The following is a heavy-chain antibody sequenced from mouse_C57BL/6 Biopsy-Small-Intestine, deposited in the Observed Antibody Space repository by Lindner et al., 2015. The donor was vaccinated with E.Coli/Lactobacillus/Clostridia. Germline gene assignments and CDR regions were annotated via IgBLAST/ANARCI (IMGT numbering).Heavy chain of an antibody. J-gene: IGHJ2*01. CDR1: GYTFTTYP. CDR3: ARGRGSSYYYFDY. V-gene: IGHV1-47*01. Sequence: SGAWSVVKPGASVKMSCKASGYTFTTYPIEWMKQNHGKSLEWIGNFHPYNDDTKYNEKFKGKATLTVEKSSSTVYLELSRLTSDDSAVYYCARGRGSSYYYFDYWGQGTTLTVSS. D-gene: IGHD1-1*01. CDR2: FHPYNDDT.